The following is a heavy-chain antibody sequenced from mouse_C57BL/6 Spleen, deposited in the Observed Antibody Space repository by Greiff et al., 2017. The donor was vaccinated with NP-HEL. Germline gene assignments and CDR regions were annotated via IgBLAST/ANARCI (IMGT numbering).Heavy chain of an antibody. V-gene: IGHV1-52*01. D-gene: IGHD2-5*01. CDR1: GYTFTSYW. Sequence: QVQLQQSGAELVRPGSSVKLSCKASGYTFTSYWMHWVKQRPIQGLEWIGNIDPSDSETHYNQKFKDKATLTVDKSSSTAYMQLSSLTSEDSAVYYCARYSNYVDWYFDVWGTGTTVTVSS. CDR3: ARYSNYVDWYFDV. J-gene: IGHJ1*03. CDR2: IDPSDSET.